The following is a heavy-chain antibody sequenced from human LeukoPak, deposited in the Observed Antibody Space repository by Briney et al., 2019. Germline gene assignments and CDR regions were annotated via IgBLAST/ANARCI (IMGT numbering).Heavy chain of an antibody. Sequence: PSETLSLTCTVSGGSISSYYWSWIRQPPGKGLEWIGYIYYSGSTNYNPSLKSRVTMSVDMSKNQLSLKLSSVTAADTAAYYCARWYCSSNTCYHMDVWGKGTTVTVSS. CDR1: GGSISSYY. J-gene: IGHJ6*03. D-gene: IGHD2-2*01. CDR2: IYYSGST. CDR3: ARWYCSSNTCYHMDV. V-gene: IGHV4-59*01.